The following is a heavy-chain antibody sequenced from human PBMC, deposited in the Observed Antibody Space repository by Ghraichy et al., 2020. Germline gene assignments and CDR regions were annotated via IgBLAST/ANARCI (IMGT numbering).Heavy chain of an antibody. D-gene: IGHD6-13*01. CDR2: INHSGST. CDR1: GGSISGYY. J-gene: IGHJ5*02. Sequence: SETLSLTCAVYGGSISGYYWSWIRQPPGKGLEWIGEINHSGSTNYNPSLKSRVTISVDTSKNQFSLKLSSVTAADTAVYYCARVLAAAGYNWFDPWGQGTLVTVSS. V-gene: IGHV4-34*01. CDR3: ARVLAAAGYNWFDP.